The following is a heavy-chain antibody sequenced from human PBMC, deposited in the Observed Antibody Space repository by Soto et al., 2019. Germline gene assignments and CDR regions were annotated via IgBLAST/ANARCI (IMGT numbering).Heavy chain of an antibody. CDR1: GFTFNTYW. CDR2: IKEDGSEK. V-gene: IGHV3-7*03. CDR3: ASSPYPSYYYYGMDV. J-gene: IGHJ6*02. Sequence: GGSLRLSCAASGFTFNTYWMSWVRQAPGKGLEWVANIKEDGSEKYYVDSVKGRFTISRDNAKKSLYLQMTSLRAEDTAVYYCASSPYPSYYYYGMDVWGQGTTVTVSS.